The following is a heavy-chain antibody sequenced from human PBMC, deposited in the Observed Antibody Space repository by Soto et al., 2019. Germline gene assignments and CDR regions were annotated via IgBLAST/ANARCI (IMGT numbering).Heavy chain of an antibody. D-gene: IGHD4-17*01. CDR2: IWYDGSNK. CDR3: ARDPTTDYCGNGQKYCYGMDV. J-gene: IGHJ6*02. CDR1: GFTFSSYG. Sequence: QVQLVESGGGVVQPGRSLRLSCAASGFTFSSYGMHWVRQAPGKGLEWVAVIWYDGSNKYYADSVKGRFTISRDNSKNKLYLQMNGLRAEDTAVYYCARDPTTDYCGNGQKYCYGMDVWGQGTTVNVSS. V-gene: IGHV3-33*01.